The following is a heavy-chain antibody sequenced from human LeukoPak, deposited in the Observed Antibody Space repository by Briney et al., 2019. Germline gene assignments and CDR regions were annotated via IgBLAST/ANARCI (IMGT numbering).Heavy chain of an antibody. CDR1: GFTFGNYW. Sequence: GGSLRLSCAASGFTFGNYWMNWVRQAPGKGLQWVANIQEAGSEKYYVDSVKGRFTISRDNAKNSLYLQMNSLRAEDTAVHYCARGRKDCSAGNCYSDYWGQGTLVTVSS. V-gene: IGHV3-7*01. D-gene: IGHD2-15*01. J-gene: IGHJ4*02. CDR3: ARGRKDCSAGNCYSDY. CDR2: IQEAGSEK.